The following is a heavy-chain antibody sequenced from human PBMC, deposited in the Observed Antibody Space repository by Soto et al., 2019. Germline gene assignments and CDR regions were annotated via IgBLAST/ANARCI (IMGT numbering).Heavy chain of an antibody. CDR3: AHRLPGPSGYDV. D-gene: IGHD6-13*01. V-gene: IGHV2-5*01. CDR2: IYCNDEQ. CDR1: GFSLTSGVVG. J-gene: IGHJ6*02. Sequence: SVPTLVNPTQTLTLTCTFSGFSLTSGVVGVGWIRQPPGEALEWLALIYCNDEQYYNPSLRNRLTITRDTSKNQVVLTMTNMDPVDTATYYCAHRLPGPSGYDVWGEGTKVTVS.